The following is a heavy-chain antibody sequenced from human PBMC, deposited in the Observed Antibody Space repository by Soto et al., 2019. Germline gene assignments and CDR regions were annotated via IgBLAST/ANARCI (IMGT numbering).Heavy chain of an antibody. CDR1: GGSFSGYY. D-gene: IGHD3-3*01. Sequence: QVHLQQWGAGLLKPSETLSLTCAVYGGSFSGYYRNWIRQSPGKGLEWIGDINHSGGTNYNPSLKSRVTISLDTSKNQFSLRLSSVTAADTAVYYCATARYDFWSGFSQKYYFDYWGQGTQVTVCS. V-gene: IGHV4-34*01. CDR2: INHSGGT. J-gene: IGHJ4*02. CDR3: ATARYDFWSGFSQKYYFDY.